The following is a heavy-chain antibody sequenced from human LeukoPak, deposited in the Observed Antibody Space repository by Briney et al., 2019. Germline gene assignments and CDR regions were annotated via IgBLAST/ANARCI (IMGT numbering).Heavy chain of an antibody. J-gene: IGHJ4*02. Sequence: GGSLRLSCEASGFIFSTYGMHWVRQAPGKGLEWVAVISYDGNNKYYTDSLKGRFTISRDNSKNTLYLQMNSLRAEDTAVYYCARGPNSGDSLWKAKFDYRGQGALVTVSS. D-gene: IGHD4-17*01. V-gene: IGHV3-30*03. CDR3: ARGPNSGDSLWKAKFDY. CDR1: GFIFSTYG. CDR2: ISYDGNNK.